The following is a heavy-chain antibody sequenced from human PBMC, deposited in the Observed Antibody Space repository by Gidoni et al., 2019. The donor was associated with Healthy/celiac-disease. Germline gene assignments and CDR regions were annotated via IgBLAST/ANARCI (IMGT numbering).Heavy chain of an antibody. CDR3: AKDFEGDGYNFDY. D-gene: IGHD5-12*01. CDR1: GFTFSSYG. V-gene: IGHV3-30*18. CDR2: KSYDGSNK. Sequence: QVQLVESGGGVVQPGRSLRLSCAASGFTFSSYGMHWVRQAPGKGLEWVAVKSYDGSNKYYADSVKGRFTISRDNSKNTLYLQMNSLRAEDTAVYYCAKDFEGDGYNFDYWGQGTLVTVSS. J-gene: IGHJ4*02.